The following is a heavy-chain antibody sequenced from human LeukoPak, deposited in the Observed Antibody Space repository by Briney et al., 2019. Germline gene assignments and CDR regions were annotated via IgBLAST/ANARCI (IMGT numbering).Heavy chain of an antibody. V-gene: IGHV1-2*02. D-gene: IGHD4-11*01. J-gene: IGHJ6*03. CDR1: GYTFTGYY. CDR3: ARDKTQSPLDYYYMDV. Sequence: ASVKVSCKASGYTFTGYYMHWVRQAPGQGLEWMGWINPNSGGTNYAQKFQGRVTMTRDTSISTAYMELSRLRSDDTAVYYCARDKTQSPLDYYYMDVWGKGTTATVSS. CDR2: INPNSGGT.